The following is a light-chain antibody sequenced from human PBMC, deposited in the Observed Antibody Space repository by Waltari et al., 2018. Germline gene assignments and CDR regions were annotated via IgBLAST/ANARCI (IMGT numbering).Light chain of an antibody. Sequence: QSALTQPASVSGSPGQSITISCTGTSSDVGGYPYVSWYQHHPGKAPKLMIHYVNKLPSGVSNRFSGSNSGNTASLTISGLQAEDEADYYCSSYTSISTFYVFGTGTKVTVL. CDR3: SSYTSISTFYV. J-gene: IGLJ1*01. CDR2: YVN. V-gene: IGLV2-14*03. CDR1: SSDVGGYPY.